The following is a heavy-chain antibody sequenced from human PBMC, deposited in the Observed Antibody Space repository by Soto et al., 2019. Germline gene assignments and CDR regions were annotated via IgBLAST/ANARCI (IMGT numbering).Heavy chain of an antibody. CDR1: GFTFSNYG. CDR2: IWYDGSNE. V-gene: IGHV3-33*01. CDR3: GRGVDYRDYAIDY. J-gene: IGHJ4*02. D-gene: IGHD4-17*01. Sequence: GGSLRLSCAASGFTFSNYGMHWVRQAPGKGLEWVAVIWYDGSNEYFADSVKGRFTISRDNSKNTPFLQMDSLRAEDTAVYYCGRGVDYRDYAIDYWGQGTLVTVSS.